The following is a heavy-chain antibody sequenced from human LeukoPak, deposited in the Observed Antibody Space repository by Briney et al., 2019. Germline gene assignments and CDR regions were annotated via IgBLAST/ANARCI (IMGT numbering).Heavy chain of an antibody. D-gene: IGHD3-10*01. J-gene: IGHJ5*02. Sequence: PGGSLRLSCAASGFTFSDYYMSWIRQAPGKGLEWVSYISSSSSYTNYADSVKGRFTISRDNAKNSLYLQMNSLRAEDTAVYYCARDHYYGSGSQNWFDPWGQGTLVTVSS. CDR2: ISSSSSYT. CDR1: GFTFSDYY. V-gene: IGHV3-11*06. CDR3: ARDHYYGSGSQNWFDP.